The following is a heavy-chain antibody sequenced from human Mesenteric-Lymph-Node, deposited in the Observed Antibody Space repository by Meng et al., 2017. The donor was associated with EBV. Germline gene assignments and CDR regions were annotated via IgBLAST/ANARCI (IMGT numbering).Heavy chain of an antibody. CDR2: IYWDDDK. Sequence: QITLKESGPPLGKPHQPLTLTSTFSGFSLSTDGVGVAWIRQPPGKALEWLGIIYWDDDKRYSPSLKNRLTITKDTSKNQVVLTMTNMDPVDTATYYCAHRPSGTYYRTFDYWGQGTLVTVSS. V-gene: IGHV2-5*02. J-gene: IGHJ4*02. CDR1: GFSLSTDGVG. CDR3: AHRPSGTYYRTFDY. D-gene: IGHD3-10*01.